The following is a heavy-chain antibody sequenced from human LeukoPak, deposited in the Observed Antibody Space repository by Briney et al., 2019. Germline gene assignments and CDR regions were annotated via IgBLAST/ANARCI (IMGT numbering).Heavy chain of an antibody. D-gene: IGHD6-6*01. CDR1: GFTFSSYG. CDR2: IRYDGSNK. Sequence: GGSLRLSCAASGFTFSSYGMHWVRQAPGKGLEWVAFIRYDGSNKYYADSVKGRFTISRDNSKNTLYLQMNSLRAEDTAVYYCAKDRSYPGRFYYFDYWGQGTLVTVSS. CDR3: AKDRSYPGRFYYFDY. V-gene: IGHV3-30*02. J-gene: IGHJ4*02.